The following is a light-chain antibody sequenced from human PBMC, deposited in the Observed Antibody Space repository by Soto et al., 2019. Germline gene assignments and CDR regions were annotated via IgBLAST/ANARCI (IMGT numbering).Light chain of an antibody. V-gene: IGKV3-20*01. CDR2: GAS. Sequence: EIVLTQSPGTLSLSAGERATLSCMASQSVSSSYLAWYQQKPGQAPRLLIYGASTRATSLPDRFRGSGSGADISLTISRLEPEDFAVYDWQQYGSPPYTFGQGSKLESK. CDR3: QQYGSPPYT. J-gene: IGKJ2*01. CDR1: QSVSSSY.